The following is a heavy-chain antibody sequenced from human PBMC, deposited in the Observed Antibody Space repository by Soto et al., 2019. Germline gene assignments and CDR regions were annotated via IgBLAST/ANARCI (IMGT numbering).Heavy chain of an antibody. CDR3: ARPIGNWNYYYYGMDV. CDR2: MNPNSGNT. V-gene: IGHV1-8*01. D-gene: IGHD3-3*01. CDR1: GYTFTSYD. J-gene: IGHJ6*02. Sequence: GASVKVSCKASGYTFTSYDINWVRQATGQGLEYLGWMNPNSGNTGYVQKFQGRVTMTRNTSISTAYMELSSLRSEDTAVYYCARPIGNWNYYYYGMDVWGQGTTVTVSS.